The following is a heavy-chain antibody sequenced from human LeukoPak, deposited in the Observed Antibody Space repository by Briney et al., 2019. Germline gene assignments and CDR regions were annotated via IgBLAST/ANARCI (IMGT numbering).Heavy chain of an antibody. CDR1: GFTFNSYW. V-gene: IGHV3-7*03. CDR2: IKRDGSEK. Sequence: PGGSLRLSCAASGFTFNSYWMNWVRQAPGKGREWVANIKRDGSEKYYVDSVKGRFTISRDNAKNSLDLQVNSLRVEDTAVYYCARLGPASSGWPESFDYWGQGTLVTVPS. CDR3: ARLGPASSGWPESFDY. J-gene: IGHJ4*02. D-gene: IGHD6-19*01.